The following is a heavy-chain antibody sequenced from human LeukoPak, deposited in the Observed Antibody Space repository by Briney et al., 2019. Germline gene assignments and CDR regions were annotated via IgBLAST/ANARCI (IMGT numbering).Heavy chain of an antibody. CDR3: AKYGGHPLPHYYLDY. V-gene: IGHV3-23*01. CDR1: GIIVRNYG. CDR2: ISGGGGGT. Sequence: GGSLRLSCAVSGIIVRNYGISWVRQAPGKGLEWVAGISGGGGGTNYADSVKGRFTISRDNSKNTLYLQMNSLRAEDTAVYSSAKYGGHPLPHYYLDYWGQGTQVTVSS. D-gene: IGHD3-16*01. J-gene: IGHJ4*02.